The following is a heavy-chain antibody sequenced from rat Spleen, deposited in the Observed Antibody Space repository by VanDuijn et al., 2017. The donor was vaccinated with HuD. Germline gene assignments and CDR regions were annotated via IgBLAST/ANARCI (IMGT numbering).Heavy chain of an antibody. CDR3: SPLPGHNLDY. CDR1: GITFNNYW. J-gene: IGHJ2*01. CDR2: ISNAGDT. V-gene: IGHV5-31*01. D-gene: IGHD1-4*01. Sequence: EVQLVESGGGRVQPGRSLKLSCVASGITFNNYWMTWIRHAPGKGLEWVASISNAGDTYYPDSVKGRFSISRDDAKSTIYLHMNSLRSEDTATYYCSPLPGHNLDYWGQGVMVTASS.